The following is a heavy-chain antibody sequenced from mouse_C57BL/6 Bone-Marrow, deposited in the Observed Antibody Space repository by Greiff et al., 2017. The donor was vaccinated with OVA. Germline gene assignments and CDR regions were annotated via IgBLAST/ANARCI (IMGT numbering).Heavy chain of an antibody. CDR1: GFTFSSYA. CDR3: TRGGYDWFAY. J-gene: IGHJ3*01. Sequence: EVKLMESGEGLVKPGGSLKLSCAASGFTFSSYAMSWVRQTPEKRLEWVAYISSGGDYIYYADTVKGRFTISRDNARNTLYLQMSSLKSEDTAMYYCTRGGYDWFAYWGQGTLVTVSA. CDR2: ISSGGDYI. V-gene: IGHV5-9-1*02. D-gene: IGHD2-2*01.